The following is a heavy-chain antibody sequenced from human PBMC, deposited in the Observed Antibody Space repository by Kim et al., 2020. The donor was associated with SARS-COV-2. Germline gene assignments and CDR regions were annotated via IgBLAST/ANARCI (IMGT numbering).Heavy chain of an antibody. D-gene: IGHD6-19*01. J-gene: IGHJ6*02. Sequence: GGSLRLSCTASGFTFGDYAMSCFRQAPGKGLEWVGFIRSKAYGGTTEYAASVKGRFTISRDDSKSIAYLQMNSLKTEDTAVYYCTRGGFPVADYYYYGMDVWGQGTTVTVSS. V-gene: IGHV3-49*03. CDR1: GFTFGDYA. CDR3: TRGGFPVADYYYYGMDV. CDR2: IRSKAYGGTT.